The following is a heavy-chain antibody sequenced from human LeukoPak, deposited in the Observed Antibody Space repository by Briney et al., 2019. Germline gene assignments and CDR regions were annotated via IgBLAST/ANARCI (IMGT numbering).Heavy chain of an antibody. D-gene: IGHD5-24*01. V-gene: IGHV3-23*01. J-gene: IGHJ4*02. CDR1: GFTFSSQV. CDR3: AKERGGYFIDY. CDR2: ISGSGGST. Sequence: PGGSLRLSCAASGFTFSSQVMSWVRQAPGKGLEWVSAISGSGGSTYYADSVKGRFTISRDNSKNTLYLQMNSLRVENTAVYYCAKERGGYFIDYWGQGTLVTVSS.